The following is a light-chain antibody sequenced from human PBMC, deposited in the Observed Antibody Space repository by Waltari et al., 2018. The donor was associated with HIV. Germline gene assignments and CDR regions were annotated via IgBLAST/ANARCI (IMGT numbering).Light chain of an antibody. V-gene: IGKV1-39*01. Sequence: DIQMTQSPASLSASVGDTVTITCRASESVSNNLNWYQQKPGKAPDLLIYAASSLQSGVPSKFSGSGPGTDFTLTISSLQPEDFASYYCQQSYGTPLTFGPGTKVDIK. CDR1: ESVSNN. CDR2: AAS. CDR3: QQSYGTPLT. J-gene: IGKJ3*01.